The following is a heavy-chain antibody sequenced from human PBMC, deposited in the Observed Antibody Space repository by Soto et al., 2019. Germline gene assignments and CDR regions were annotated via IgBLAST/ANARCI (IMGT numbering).Heavy chain of an antibody. J-gene: IGHJ4*02. CDR3: ATDPYSSDLSDY. Sequence: EVPLVESGGGLVQPGGSLRLSCAASGFTFIRHNMNWVRQAPGKGLEWVSYISSSSATIYYGDSVKGRFTISRDNAKKSLYLQMNSLRAEDTAVYYCATDPYSSDLSDYWGQGTLVSVSS. CDR2: ISSSSATI. V-gene: IGHV3-48*01. CDR1: GFTFIRHN. D-gene: IGHD6-19*01.